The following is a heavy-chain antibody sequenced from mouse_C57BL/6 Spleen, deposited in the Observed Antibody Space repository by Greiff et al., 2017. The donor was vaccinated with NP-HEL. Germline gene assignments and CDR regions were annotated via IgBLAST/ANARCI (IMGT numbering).Heavy chain of an antibody. J-gene: IGHJ4*01. CDR1: GFSFNTYA. Sequence: EVQLVESGGGLVQPKGSLKLSCAASGFSFNTYAMNWVRQAPGKGLEWVARIRSKSNNYATYYADSVKDRFTISRDDSESMLYLQMNNLKTEDTAMYYCVRHGVSAMDYWGQGTSVTVSS. CDR2: IRSKSNNYAT. V-gene: IGHV10-1*01. CDR3: VRHGVSAMDY.